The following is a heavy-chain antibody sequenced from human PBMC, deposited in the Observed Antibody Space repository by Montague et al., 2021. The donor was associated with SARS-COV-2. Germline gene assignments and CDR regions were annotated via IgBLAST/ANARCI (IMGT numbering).Heavy chain of an antibody. D-gene: IGHD1-26*01. CDR2: INDGGTT. CDR1: GESFSGYF. V-gene: IGHV4-34*01. J-gene: IGHJ4*02. CDR3: ARWDPQRSTLFASRGKAASDY. Sequence: SETLSLTCAVYGESFSGYFWTWIRQSPGRGLEWIAEINDGGTTSYNWSLRSRVTISVDASKSQFSLQLRSVSVADTGIYYCARWDPQRSTLFASRGKAASDYWGQGTVVTVSS.